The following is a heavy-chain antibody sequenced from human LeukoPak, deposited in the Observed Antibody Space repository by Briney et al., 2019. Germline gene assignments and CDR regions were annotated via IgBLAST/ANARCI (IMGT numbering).Heavy chain of an antibody. CDR2: INPNSGGT. CDR3: ARARSSRNWFDP. V-gene: IGHV1-2*02. CDR1: GYTFTGYY. D-gene: IGHD6-13*01. Sequence: ASVKVSCKASGYTFTGYYMHWVRQAPGQGLEWMGWINPNSGGTNYAQKFQGRVTMTRDTSISTAYMELSRLRSDDTAVYYCARARSSRNWFDPWGQGTLVNVSS. J-gene: IGHJ5*02.